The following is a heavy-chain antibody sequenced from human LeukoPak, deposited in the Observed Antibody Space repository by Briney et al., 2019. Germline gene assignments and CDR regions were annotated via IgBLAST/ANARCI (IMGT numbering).Heavy chain of an antibody. D-gene: IGHD5-24*01. Sequence: GGSLRLSCAASGFNFNSFSMNWVSQAPGKGMEWDSGIRPNGVITSYADSVTGRLTIPRDNSKGTVYLQMNSLRPEDTAVYYCAKDDAWLQYGNWGRGTLVTVSS. CDR2: IRPNGVIT. V-gene: IGHV3-23*01. CDR1: GFNFNSFS. J-gene: IGHJ4*02. CDR3: AKDDAWLQYGN.